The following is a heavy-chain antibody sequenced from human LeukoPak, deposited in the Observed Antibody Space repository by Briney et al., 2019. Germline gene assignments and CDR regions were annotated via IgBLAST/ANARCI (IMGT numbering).Heavy chain of an antibody. J-gene: IGHJ4*02. CDR1: GVSISAYY. CDR2: IYPGESIYASENT. CDR3: ARDPTTVTTIFDS. Sequence: SETLSLTCSVSGVSISAYYWSWIRQPAGKGLEWIGRIYPGESIYASENTNYNPSLKSRVSMSGHTSKNQVSLKLRSVTAADTAVYYCARDPTTVTTIFDSWGQGTLVTVSS. V-gene: IGHV4-4*07. D-gene: IGHD4-17*01.